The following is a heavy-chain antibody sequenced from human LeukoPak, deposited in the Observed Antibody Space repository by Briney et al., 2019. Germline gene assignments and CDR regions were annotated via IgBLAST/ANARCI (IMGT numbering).Heavy chain of an antibody. CDR1: GGSISSSSYY. J-gene: IGHJ4*02. Sequence: PSETLSLTCTVSGGSISSSSYYWGWIRQPPGKGLEWIGYIYHSGSTYYNPSLKSRVTISVDRSKNQFSLKLSSVTAADTAVYYCARAGYGDYDYFDYWGQGTLVTVSS. D-gene: IGHD4-17*01. CDR2: IYHSGST. V-gene: IGHV4-39*07. CDR3: ARAGYGDYDYFDY.